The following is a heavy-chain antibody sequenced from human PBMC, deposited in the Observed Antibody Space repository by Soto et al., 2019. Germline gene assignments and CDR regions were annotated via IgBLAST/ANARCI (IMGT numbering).Heavy chain of an antibody. Sequence: QVQLVESGGGVVQPGRSLRLSCAASGFTFSSYGMHWVRQAPGKGLEWVAVISYDGSNKYYADSVKGRFTISRDNYKYTLYLQMNSLRAEDTAVYYCAKSDYGDYFDYWGQGTLVTVSS. CDR2: ISYDGSNK. CDR3: AKSDYGDYFDY. J-gene: IGHJ4*02. V-gene: IGHV3-30*18. CDR1: GFTFSSYG. D-gene: IGHD4-17*01.